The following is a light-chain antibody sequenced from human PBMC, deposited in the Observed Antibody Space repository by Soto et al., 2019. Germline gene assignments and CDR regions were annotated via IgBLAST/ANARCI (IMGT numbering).Light chain of an antibody. CDR3: QQYHIYPLT. Sequence: DIQMTQSPSTLPASVGDRVTITCRAGQSIITWLAWFQQAPGKAPKILSSDASSLKSGVPSRFSGSGSGTEFTLTISSLQPDDFATYYCQQYHIYPLTFGGGTKVEI. CDR1: QSIITW. J-gene: IGKJ4*01. CDR2: DAS. V-gene: IGKV1-5*01.